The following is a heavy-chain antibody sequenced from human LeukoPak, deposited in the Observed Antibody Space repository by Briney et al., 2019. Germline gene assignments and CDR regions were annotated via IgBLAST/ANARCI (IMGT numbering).Heavy chain of an antibody. CDR1: GFTFSSYA. J-gene: IGHJ4*02. D-gene: IGHD1-26*01. CDR3: ARSDGSFDY. V-gene: IGHV3-23*01. CDR2: ISGSGGST. Sequence: PGGSLRLSCAASGFTFSSYAMSWVRQAPGKGLEWVSAISGSGGSTYYADSVKGRFTISRDNAKNSLYLQMNSLRAEDTAVYYCARSDGSFDYWGQGTLVTVSS.